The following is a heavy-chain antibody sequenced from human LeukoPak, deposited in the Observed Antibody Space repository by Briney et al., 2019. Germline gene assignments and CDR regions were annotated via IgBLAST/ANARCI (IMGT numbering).Heavy chain of an antibody. CDR2: IIPIFGTA. CDR1: GGTFSSYA. D-gene: IGHD6-13*01. CDR3: ARDRVSSWLSDYYYYMDV. V-gene: IGHV1-69*05. J-gene: IGHJ6*03. Sequence: SVKVSCKASGGTFSSYAISWVRQAPGQGLEWMGGIIPIFGTANYAKKFQGRVTITTDESTSTAYMELSSLRSEDTALYYCARDRVSSWLSDYYYYMDVWGKGTTVTVSS.